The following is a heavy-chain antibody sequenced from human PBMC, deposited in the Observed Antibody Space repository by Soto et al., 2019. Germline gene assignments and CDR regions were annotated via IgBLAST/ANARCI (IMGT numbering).Heavy chain of an antibody. D-gene: IGHD3-16*01. CDR1: GGSISSSSYY. CDR3: ARGGPYHFDY. V-gene: IGHV4-39*01. Sequence: SETLSLTCTVSGGSISSSSYYWGWIRQPPGKGLEWIGSIYYSGSTYYNPSLKSRVTISVDTSKNQFSLKLSSVTAADTAVYYCARGGPYHFDYWGQGTLVTVSS. CDR2: IYYSGST. J-gene: IGHJ4*02.